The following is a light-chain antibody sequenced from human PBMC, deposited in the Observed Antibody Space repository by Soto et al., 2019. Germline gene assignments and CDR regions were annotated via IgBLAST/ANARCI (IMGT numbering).Light chain of an antibody. V-gene: IGKV3-11*01. CDR3: QQRINLLT. Sequence: EIVLTQSPATLSLSPGERATLSCRASQSVSSYLAWYQQKPGQAPRLLIYDASNRATGIPARFSGSGCATDFTLTFSSLEPEDFAVYYCQQRINLLTIGGGTKVEIK. CDR2: DAS. J-gene: IGKJ4*01. CDR1: QSVSSY.